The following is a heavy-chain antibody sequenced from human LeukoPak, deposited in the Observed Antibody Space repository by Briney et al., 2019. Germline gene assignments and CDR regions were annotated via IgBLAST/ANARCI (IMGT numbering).Heavy chain of an antibody. Sequence: PGGSLRLSCAASGFTFSSYGMHWVRQAPGKGLEWVAVISYDGSNKYYADSVKGRFTISRDNSKNTLYLQMNSLRAEDTAVYYCASSLSVAVVRWGQGTLVTVSS. V-gene: IGHV3-30*03. CDR3: ASSLSVAVVR. CDR1: GFTFSSYG. J-gene: IGHJ5*02. CDR2: ISYDGSNK. D-gene: IGHD6-19*01.